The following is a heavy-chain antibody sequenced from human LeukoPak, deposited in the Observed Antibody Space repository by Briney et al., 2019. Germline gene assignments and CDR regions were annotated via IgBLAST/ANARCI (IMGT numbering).Heavy chain of an antibody. D-gene: IGHD6-13*01. CDR3: VRGAAAAGYYYYMDV. J-gene: IGHJ6*03. Sequence: ASVKVSCKGSGSTFTSYGISWVRQAPGQGLEGMGWISAYNDNTNYAQKLQGRVTMTTDTSTSTAYMELRSLRSDDTAVYYCVRGAAAAGYYYYMDVWGKGTTVTVSS. CDR2: ISAYNDNT. CDR1: GSTFTSYG. V-gene: IGHV1-18*01.